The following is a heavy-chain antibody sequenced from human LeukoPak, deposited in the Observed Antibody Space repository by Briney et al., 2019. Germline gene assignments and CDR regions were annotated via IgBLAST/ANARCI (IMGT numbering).Heavy chain of an antibody. J-gene: IGHJ4*02. Sequence: GASVKVSCKASGYTFSSYGFSWVRQAPGQGLEWMGWISAYTGHTMFAQKYQGRVTMTTDTSTSTAYMELRSLRSDDTAVYYCARGGGSYGDYSLWLGYRGQGTLVTVSS. CDR2: ISAYTGHT. CDR1: GYTFSSYG. CDR3: ARGGGSYGDYSLWLGY. V-gene: IGHV1-18*01. D-gene: IGHD4-17*01.